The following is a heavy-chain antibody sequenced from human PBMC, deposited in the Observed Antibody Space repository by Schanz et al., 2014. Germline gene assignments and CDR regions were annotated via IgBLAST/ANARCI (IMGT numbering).Heavy chain of an antibody. CDR2: ISSVGISK. CDR1: GFTFSDYY. V-gene: IGHV3-11*01. Sequence: QVQLVESGGGVVQPGGSLRLSCTVSGFTFSDYYMSWVRQAPGKGLEWVSYISSVGISKYYADPVKGRFTISRDSAKNSLYLQMNSLRAEDTAVYYCASQRSYFYAMDVWGQGTTVTVSS. CDR3: ASQRSYFYAMDV. J-gene: IGHJ6*02.